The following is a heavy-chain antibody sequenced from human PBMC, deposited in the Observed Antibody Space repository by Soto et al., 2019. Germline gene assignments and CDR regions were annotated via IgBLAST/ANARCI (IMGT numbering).Heavy chain of an antibody. D-gene: IGHD2-15*01. Sequence: LSLTCAASGFTFSSYAMHWVRQAPGKGLEWVAVISYDGSNKYYADSVKGRFTISRDNSKNTLYLQMNSLRAEDTAVYYCARDGYCSGGSCYPHYWGQGTLVTVSS. CDR3: ARDGYCSGGSCYPHY. CDR2: ISYDGSNK. CDR1: GFTFSSYA. V-gene: IGHV3-30-3*01. J-gene: IGHJ4*02.